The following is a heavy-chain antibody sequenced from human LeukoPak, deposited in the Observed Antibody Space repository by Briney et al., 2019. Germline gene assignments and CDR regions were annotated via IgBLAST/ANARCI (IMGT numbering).Heavy chain of an antibody. Sequence: SETLSLTCAVYGGSFSGYYWSWIRQPPGKGLEWIGEINHSGSTNYNPSLKSRVTISVDTSKNQFSLKLSSVTAADTAVYYCARRSDGDTMNFGYWGQGTLVTVSS. V-gene: IGHV4-34*01. J-gene: IGHJ4*02. CDR3: ARRSDGDTMNFGY. D-gene: IGHD3-22*01. CDR2: INHSGST. CDR1: GGSFSGYY.